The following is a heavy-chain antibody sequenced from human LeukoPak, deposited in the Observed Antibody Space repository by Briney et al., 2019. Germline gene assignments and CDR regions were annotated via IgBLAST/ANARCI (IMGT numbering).Heavy chain of an antibody. CDR2: ISAYNGNT. CDR3: ARESTMVRGVIINWFDP. Sequence: ASVKVSCKASGYTFTSYGISWVRQAPGQGLEWMGWISAYNGNTNYAQKLQGRVTMTTDTSTSTAYMELRSLRSDDTAVYYCARESTMVRGVIINWFDPWGQGTLVTVSP. J-gene: IGHJ5*02. D-gene: IGHD3-10*01. V-gene: IGHV1-18*01. CDR1: GYTFTSYG.